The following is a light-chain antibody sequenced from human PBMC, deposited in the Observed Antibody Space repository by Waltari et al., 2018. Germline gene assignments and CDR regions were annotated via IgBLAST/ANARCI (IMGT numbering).Light chain of an antibody. J-gene: IGLJ2*01. CDR1: TSNIGAGHD. Sequence: QSVLTQPPSVSGTPGQRVTISCSGSTSNIGAGHDVHWYQHLPGTAPKLLIYGNNNRPSGVPDRFSGSKSGTSASLAITGLQADDEAEYFCQSFDNMLSGGVVFGGGTKLAVL. CDR3: QSFDNMLSGGVV. V-gene: IGLV1-40*01. CDR2: GNN.